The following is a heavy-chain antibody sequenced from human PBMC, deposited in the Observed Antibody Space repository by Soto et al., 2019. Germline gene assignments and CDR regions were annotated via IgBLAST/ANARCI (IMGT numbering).Heavy chain of an antibody. CDR3: AREWELLGYYYYGMDV. CDR1: GGTFSSYA. Sequence: GASVKVSCKASGGTFSSYAISWVRQAPGQGLEWMGGIIPIFGTANYAQKFQGRVTITADESTSTAYMELSSLRSEDTAVYYCAREWELLGYYYYGMDVWGQGTTVTVSS. CDR2: IIPIFGTA. J-gene: IGHJ6*02. D-gene: IGHD1-26*01. V-gene: IGHV1-69*13.